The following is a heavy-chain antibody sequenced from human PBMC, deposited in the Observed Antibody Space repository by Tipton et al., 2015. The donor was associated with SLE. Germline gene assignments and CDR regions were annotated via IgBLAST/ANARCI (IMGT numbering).Heavy chain of an antibody. V-gene: IGHV1-2*02. J-gene: IGHJ4*02. Sequence: QLVQSGAEVKTPGASVKVSCKTSGYTFTDYYMHWVRQAPGQGLEWMGWINPKSGGTNYAQKFQGRVTMTRDTSTNTVYMELNRLTSDDTAVYYCARVGGTSLFDYWGQGTLVTVSP. D-gene: IGHD1-26*01. CDR2: INPKSGGT. CDR1: GYTFTDYY. CDR3: ARVGGTSLFDY.